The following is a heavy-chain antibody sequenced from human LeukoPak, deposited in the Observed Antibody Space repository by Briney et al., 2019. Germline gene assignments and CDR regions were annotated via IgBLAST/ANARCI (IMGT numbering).Heavy chain of an antibody. Sequence: SVKVSCKASGGTFSSYAISWVRQAPGQGLEWMGGIIPIFGTANYAQRFQGRVTITADESTSTAYMELSSLRSEDTAVYYCAILEMATIGDYWGQGTLVTVSS. V-gene: IGHV1-69*13. D-gene: IGHD5-24*01. CDR1: GGTFSSYA. CDR2: IIPIFGTA. J-gene: IGHJ4*02. CDR3: AILEMATIGDY.